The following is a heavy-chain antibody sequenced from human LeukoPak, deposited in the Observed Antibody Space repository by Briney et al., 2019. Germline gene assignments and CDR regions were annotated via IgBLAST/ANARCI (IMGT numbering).Heavy chain of an antibody. CDR1: GFTFSNVW. CDR2: IKSKTDGGTT. D-gene: IGHD4-23*01. V-gene: IGHV3-15*01. J-gene: IGHJ3*02. Sequence: GGSLRLSCAASGFTFSNVWMSWVRQAPGKGLEWVGRIKSKTDGGTTDYAAPVKGRFTISRDDSKNTLYLQMNSLKTEDTAVYYCTATLTPSDAFDIWGQGTLVTVSS. CDR3: TATLTPSDAFDI.